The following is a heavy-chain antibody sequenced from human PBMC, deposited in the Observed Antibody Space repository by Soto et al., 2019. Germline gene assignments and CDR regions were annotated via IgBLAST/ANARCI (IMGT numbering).Heavy chain of an antibody. CDR3: ARVSYFDSGGFFYYFDD. D-gene: IGHD3-22*01. CDR2: MYHSGNT. CDR1: GYSISSGYY. J-gene: IGHJ4*02. V-gene: IGHV4-38-2*01. Sequence: SETLSLTCAVSGYSISSGYYWGWIRQPPGKGLQWIGNMYHSGNTYYNPSLKSRVTISVDTSKNQFSLKLRSVTAADEAVYYCARVSYFDSGGFFYYFDDWGQGALVTVSS.